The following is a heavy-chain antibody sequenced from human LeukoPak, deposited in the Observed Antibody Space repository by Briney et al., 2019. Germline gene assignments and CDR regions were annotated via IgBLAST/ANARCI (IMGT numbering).Heavy chain of an antibody. Sequence: VASVKVSCKASGYTFTSYYMHWVRQAPGQGLEWMGIINPSGGSTSYAQKVQGRVTMTRDMSTSTVYMELSSLRSEDTAVYYCARALARITIFGVVTQGAGRRRNDAFDIWGQGTMVTVSS. CDR3: ARALARITIFGVVTQGAGRRRNDAFDI. CDR1: GYTFTSYY. J-gene: IGHJ3*02. V-gene: IGHV1-46*01. CDR2: INPSGGST. D-gene: IGHD3-3*01.